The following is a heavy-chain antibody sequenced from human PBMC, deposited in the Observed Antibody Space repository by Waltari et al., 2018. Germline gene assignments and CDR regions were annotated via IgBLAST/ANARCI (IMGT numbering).Heavy chain of an antibody. Sequence: EVQVVESGGGLVQSGGSLRLSCAASGFTFRDHYMNWVRQAPGKGLEWVSSIISSSSYIYYADSVKGRFTISRENAKNSLYLQMNSLRAGDTAVYYCARGAAPGYYYMDVWGKGTTVTVSS. D-gene: IGHD6-13*01. V-gene: IGHV3-21*01. CDR2: IISSSSYI. J-gene: IGHJ6*03. CDR3: ARGAAPGYYYMDV. CDR1: GFTFRDHY.